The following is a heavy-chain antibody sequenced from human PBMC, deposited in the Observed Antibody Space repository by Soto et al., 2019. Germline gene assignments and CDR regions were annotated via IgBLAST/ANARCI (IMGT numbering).Heavy chain of an antibody. CDR3: ARVSPYYYGSES. Sequence: PGGSLRLSCAASGFTFSNAWMNWVRQAPGKGLEWVGRIKSKTDGGTTDYAAPVKGRFTISRDDSKNTLYLQMNSLRAEDTAVYYCARVSPYYYGSESWGQGTLVTVSS. V-gene: IGHV3-15*07. D-gene: IGHD3-10*01. CDR1: GFTFSNAW. J-gene: IGHJ4*02. CDR2: IKSKTDGGTT.